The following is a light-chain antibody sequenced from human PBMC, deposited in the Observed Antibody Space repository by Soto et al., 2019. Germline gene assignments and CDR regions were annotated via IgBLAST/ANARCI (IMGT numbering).Light chain of an antibody. Sequence: DIQMTQSPSSLSASVGDRVTITCRASQSISSYLIWYQQKPGQAPKLLIYAASSLQSGVPSRFSGSGSGTDFTLPISSLQPEDFATYYCQQSFSTPWTFGQGTKVEIK. J-gene: IGKJ1*01. V-gene: IGKV1-39*01. CDR2: AAS. CDR3: QQSFSTPWT. CDR1: QSISSY.